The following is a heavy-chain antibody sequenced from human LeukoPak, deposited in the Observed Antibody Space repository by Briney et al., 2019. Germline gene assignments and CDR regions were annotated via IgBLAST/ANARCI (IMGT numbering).Heavy chain of an antibody. CDR1: GFTFSSYS. CDR3: ARDDDYGAYDY. J-gene: IGHJ4*02. V-gene: IGHV3-21*01. CDR2: ISSSSSYI. D-gene: IGHD4-17*01. Sequence: MSGGSLRLSCAASGFTFSSYSMNWVRQAPGKGLEWVSSISSSSSYIHHADSVKGRFTISRDNAKNSLYLQMNSLRAKDTAVYYCARDDDYGAYDYWGQGTLVTVSS.